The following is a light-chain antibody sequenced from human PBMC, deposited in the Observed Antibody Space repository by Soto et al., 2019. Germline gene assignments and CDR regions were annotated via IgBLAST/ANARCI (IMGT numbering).Light chain of an antibody. CDR1: QSVGTK. CDR3: QQRSNWPGIT. J-gene: IGKJ5*01. CDR2: GAS. V-gene: IGKV3-11*01. Sequence: IVMTQSPATLSVSPGERATLSCRASQSVGTKLAWYQQTRGQAPRLLIYGASNRATGVPARFSGSGSGTDFTLTISSLEPEDFAVYYCQQRSNWPGITFGQGTRLEI.